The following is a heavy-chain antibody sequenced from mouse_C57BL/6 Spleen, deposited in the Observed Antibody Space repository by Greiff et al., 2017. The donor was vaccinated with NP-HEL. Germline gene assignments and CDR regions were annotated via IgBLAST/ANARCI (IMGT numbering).Heavy chain of an antibody. V-gene: IGHV1-26*01. J-gene: IGHJ2*01. CDR3: ARFQLGRYFDY. D-gene: IGHD4-1*02. CDR1: GYTFTDYY. Sequence: VQLQQPGPELVKPGASVKISCKASGYTFTDYYMNWVKQSHGKSLEWIGDINPNNGGTSYNQKFKGKATLTVDKSSSTAYMELRSLTSEDSAVYYCARFQLGRYFDYWGQGTTLTVSS. CDR2: INPNNGGT.